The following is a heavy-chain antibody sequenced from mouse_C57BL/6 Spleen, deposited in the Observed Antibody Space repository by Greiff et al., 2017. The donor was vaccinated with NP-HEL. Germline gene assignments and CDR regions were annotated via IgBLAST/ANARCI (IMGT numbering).Heavy chain of an antibody. J-gene: IGHJ2*01. Sequence: QVQLQQSGPELVKPGASVKISCKASGYAFSSSWMNWVKQRPGKGLEWIGRIYPGDGDTNYNGKFTGKATLTADKSSSTAYMQLSSLTSEDSAVYFCAREGYYYAFDYWGQGTTLTVSS. CDR3: AREGYYYAFDY. D-gene: IGHD1-1*01. CDR2: IYPGDGDT. CDR1: GYAFSSSW. V-gene: IGHV1-82*01.